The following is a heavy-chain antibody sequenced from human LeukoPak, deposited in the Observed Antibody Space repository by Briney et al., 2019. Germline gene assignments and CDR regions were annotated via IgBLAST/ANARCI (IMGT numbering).Heavy chain of an antibody. D-gene: IGHD3-3*01. CDR2: IIDSGDIT. V-gene: IGHV3-23*01. CDR1: GSTFSSYA. J-gene: IGHJ4*02. CDR3: AREGGGPSGPLDY. Sequence: GGSLRLSCEASGSTFSSYAMSWVRQAPGKGLEWVSGIIDSGDITYYANSVKGRFTISRDNSKTTLYLKMNSLRAEDTAVYYCAREGGGPSGPLDYWGQGTLVTVSS.